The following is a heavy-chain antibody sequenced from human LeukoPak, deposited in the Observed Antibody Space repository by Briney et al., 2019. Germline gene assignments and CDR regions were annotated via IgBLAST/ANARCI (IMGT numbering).Heavy chain of an antibody. D-gene: IGHD1-26*01. CDR1: GYSISSGYY. Sequence: SETLSLTCAVSGYSISSGYYWGWIRQPPGKGPEWIGSIYHSGSTYYNPSLNSRVTISVDTSKNQFSLKLSSVTAADTAVYYCARRSGSGSVAWFDPWGQGTLVTVSS. CDR2: IYHSGST. J-gene: IGHJ5*02. CDR3: ARRSGSGSVAWFDP. V-gene: IGHV4-38-2*01.